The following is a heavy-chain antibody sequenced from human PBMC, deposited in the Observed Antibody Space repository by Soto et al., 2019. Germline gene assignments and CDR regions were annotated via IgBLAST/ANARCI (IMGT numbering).Heavy chain of an antibody. V-gene: IGHV3-74*01. CDR1: GFTFSGYW. CDR3: ARGRVGFFDY. J-gene: IGHJ4*02. Sequence: EVQLVESGGGLVQPGGSLRLSCAVPGFTFSGYWMHWVRQAPGKGLVWVSLINTDGSDTGYADSVRGRFTISRDNAKNMLYLQMSSLRAEDTAQYYCARGRVGFFDYWGQGSLVAVSS. CDR2: INTDGSDT. D-gene: IGHD1-26*01.